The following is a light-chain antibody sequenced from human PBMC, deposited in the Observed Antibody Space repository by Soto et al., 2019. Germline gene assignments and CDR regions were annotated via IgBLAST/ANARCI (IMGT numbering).Light chain of an antibody. V-gene: IGKV1-9*01. J-gene: IGKJ5*01. CDR2: AAS. CDR3: QQLKTNLIT. Sequence: DIQLTQSPSFLSASVGDRVTITCRASQDIFGYLAWYQQKPGTAPKLLIYAASTLQSGVPSRFSGSGSGTEFTLTIRSLQPEDFATYYCQQLKTNLITFGQGTRLEIK. CDR1: QDIFGY.